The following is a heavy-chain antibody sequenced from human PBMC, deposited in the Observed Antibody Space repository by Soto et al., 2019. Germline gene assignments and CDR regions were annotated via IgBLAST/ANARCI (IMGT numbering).Heavy chain of an antibody. V-gene: IGHV6-1*01. CDR3: ATGVVISTAFDI. D-gene: IGHD3-22*01. CDR2: TYYRSKWYN. Sequence: PSQTLSLTCAISGDSVSSNSVTWNWIRQSPSRGLEWLGRTYYRSKWYNDYAVSVKSRITINPDTSKNQFSLQLNSVTPEDTAVYYCATGVVISTAFDIWGQGTMVTVSS. CDR1: GDSVSSNSVT. J-gene: IGHJ3*02.